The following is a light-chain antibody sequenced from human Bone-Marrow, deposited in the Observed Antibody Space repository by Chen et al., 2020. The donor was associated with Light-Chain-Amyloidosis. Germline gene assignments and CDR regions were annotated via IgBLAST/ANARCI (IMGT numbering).Light chain of an antibody. CDR2: EVT. CDR1: SSDVGGDNH. CDR3: SSYTITNTLV. J-gene: IGLJ1*01. V-gene: IGLV2-14*01. Sequence: QSALTQPASVSGSPGQSITISCTGTSSDVGGDNHVSWYQQHPDKAPKLMIYEVTNRPSWVPDRFSGSQSENTASLTISGLQTEDEADYCCSSYTITNTLVFGSGTRVTVL.